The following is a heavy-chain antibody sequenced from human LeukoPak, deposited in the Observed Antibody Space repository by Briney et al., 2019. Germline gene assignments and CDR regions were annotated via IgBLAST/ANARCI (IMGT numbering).Heavy chain of an antibody. J-gene: IGHJ4*02. Sequence: GGSLRLSCAASGFTFSDYYMSWIRQAPGKGLEWVSYISSSGSTIYYADSVKGRFTISRDNSKNTLYLQMNSLRAEDTAVYYCAKDRYGSGYGYYFDYWGQGTLVTVSS. CDR2: ISSSGSTI. CDR3: AKDRYGSGYGYYFDY. V-gene: IGHV3-11*01. D-gene: IGHD3-10*01. CDR1: GFTFSDYY.